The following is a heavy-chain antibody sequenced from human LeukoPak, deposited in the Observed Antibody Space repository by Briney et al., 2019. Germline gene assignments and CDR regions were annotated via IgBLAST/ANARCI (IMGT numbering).Heavy chain of an antibody. CDR3: ARAYSSGSEYFQH. V-gene: IGHV1-18*01. D-gene: IGHD6-19*01. CDR2: ISAYNGNT. Sequence: ASVKVSCTASGYTVTSYGISWVRQAPGQGLEWMGWISAYNGNTNYAQKLQGRVTMTTDTSTSTAYMELRSLRSDDTAAYYCARAYSSGSEYFQHWGQGTLVTVSS. J-gene: IGHJ1*01. CDR1: GYTVTSYG.